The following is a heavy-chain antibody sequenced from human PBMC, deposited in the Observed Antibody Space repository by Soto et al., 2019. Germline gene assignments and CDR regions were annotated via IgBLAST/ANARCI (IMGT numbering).Heavy chain of an antibody. CDR2: IYYSGST. J-gene: IGHJ4*02. Sequence: SETLSLTCTVSGGSISSGGYYWSWIRQHPGKGLEWIGYIYYSGSTYYNPSLKSRVTISVDTSKNQSSLKLSSVTAADTAVYYCARLDSSGWYGGSLWGQGTLVTVSS. V-gene: IGHV4-31*03. D-gene: IGHD6-19*01. CDR1: GGSISSGGYY. CDR3: ARLDSSGWYGGSL.